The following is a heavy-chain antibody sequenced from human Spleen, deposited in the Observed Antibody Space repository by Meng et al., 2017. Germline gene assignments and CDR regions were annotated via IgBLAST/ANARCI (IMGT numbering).Heavy chain of an antibody. CDR2: IYSGGNT. CDR1: GFTVSHNY. D-gene: IGHD4/OR15-4a*01. CDR3: ARSPIDKYELGALPLDS. V-gene: IGHV3-66*02. J-gene: IGHJ4*02. Sequence: GESLKTLCAASGFTVSHNYISWVRQAPGKGLEWVSVIYSGGNTYYADSVKGRFTISRDNSKNTVFLQINRMRVEDTALSYFARSPIDKYELGALPLDSWGQGTLVTVSS.